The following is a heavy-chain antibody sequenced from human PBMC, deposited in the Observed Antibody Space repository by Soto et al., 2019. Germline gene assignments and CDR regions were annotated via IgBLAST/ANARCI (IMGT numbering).Heavy chain of an antibody. CDR3: VRAYCSSTSCYYNNWFDP. Sequence: SETLSLTCAVYVWSFSGYYWMWIRQPPGKGLEWIGEINHSGSTNYNPSLKSRVTISVDTSKNQFPLKLSPVTAADTAVYYCVRAYCSSTSCYYNNWFDPWGQGTLVTVSS. V-gene: IGHV4-34*01. CDR1: VWSFSGYY. D-gene: IGHD2-2*01. CDR2: INHSGST. J-gene: IGHJ5*02.